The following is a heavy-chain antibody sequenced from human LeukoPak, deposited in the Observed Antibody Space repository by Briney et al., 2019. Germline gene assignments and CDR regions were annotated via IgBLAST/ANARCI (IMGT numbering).Heavy chain of an antibody. CDR2: IDPRDSYT. CDR1: GYSFTNYW. CDR3: ATGASKVTTDFSNY. Sequence: GESLTISCKASGYSFTNYWISWVRQMPGKGLEWMGRIDPRDSYTKYSPSFEGPVTISVDKSISTAFLQWSSLKTSDSAIYFSATGASKVTTDFSNYWGQGTQVAVSS. V-gene: IGHV5-10-1*01. J-gene: IGHJ4*02. D-gene: IGHD4-17*01.